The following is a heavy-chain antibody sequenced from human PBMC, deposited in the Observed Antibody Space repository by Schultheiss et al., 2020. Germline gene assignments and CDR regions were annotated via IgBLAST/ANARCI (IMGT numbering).Heavy chain of an antibody. CDR1: GYSFTSYW. CDR2: IDPSDSYT. CDR3: ARPGEDIVVVPAAIGDAFDI. D-gene: IGHD2-2*01. Sequence: GESLKISCKGSGYSFTSYWISWVRQMPGKGLEWMGRIDPSDSYTNYSPSFQGHVTISADKSISTAYLQWSSLKASDTAMYYCARPGEDIVVVPAAIGDAFDIWGQGTMVTVS. V-gene: IGHV5-10-1*01. J-gene: IGHJ3*02.